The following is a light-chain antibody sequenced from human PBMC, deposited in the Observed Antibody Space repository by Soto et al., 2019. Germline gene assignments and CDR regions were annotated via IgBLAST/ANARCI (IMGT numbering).Light chain of an antibody. Sequence: ETVLTQSPGTLSLSPGERATLSCRASQSVSSSYLAWYQQKPGQAPRLLIYGASSRATGIPDRFSGSGSGTDFTLTISRLEPEDFAVYYCQQYGSSPVTFVQGTKVEIK. V-gene: IGKV3-20*01. CDR2: GAS. CDR3: QQYGSSPVT. CDR1: QSVSSSY. J-gene: IGKJ1*01.